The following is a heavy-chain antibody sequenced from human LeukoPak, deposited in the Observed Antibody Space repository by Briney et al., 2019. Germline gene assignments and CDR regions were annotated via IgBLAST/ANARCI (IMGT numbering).Heavy chain of an antibody. Sequence: ASVKVSCKASGYTFTDYYLHWVRQAPGQGLEWMGWINPNSGGTDYAQKFQGRVTMTRDTFISTAYMELSSLRSDDTAVYHCARVRAPSFTQGGFDYWGQGTLVTVSS. J-gene: IGHJ4*02. CDR1: GYTFTDYY. V-gene: IGHV1-2*02. CDR2: INPNSGGT. D-gene: IGHD3-16*01. CDR3: ARVRAPSFTQGGFDY.